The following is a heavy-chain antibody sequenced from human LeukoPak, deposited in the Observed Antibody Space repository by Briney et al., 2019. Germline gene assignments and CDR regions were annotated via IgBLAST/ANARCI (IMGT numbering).Heavy chain of an antibody. V-gene: IGHV4-59*01. CDR2: NCYSWST. CDR1: GGSISSYY. CDR3: ARGRRSDWYGGFDY. D-gene: IGHD6-19*01. Sequence: SETLSLTCTVSGGSISSYYWSWIRQPPGKGLEWIGYNCYSWSTNYNPSLKSRVTISVDTSKNQVSLKLSSVTAADTAVYYCARGRRSDWYGGFDYWGQGTLVTVSS. J-gene: IGHJ4*02.